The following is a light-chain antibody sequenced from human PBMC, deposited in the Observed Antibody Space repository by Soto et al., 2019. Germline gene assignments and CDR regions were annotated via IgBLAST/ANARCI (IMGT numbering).Light chain of an antibody. CDR1: QTISSW. CDR3: QHYNSYSEA. Sequence: DIQMAQSPSTLSGSVGDRVTITCRASQTISSWLAWYQQKPGKAPKLLIYKASTLKSGVPSRFSGSGSGTEFPLTISSLPPADFATYYCQHYNSYSEAFGQATQV. V-gene: IGKV1-5*03. J-gene: IGKJ1*01. CDR2: KAS.